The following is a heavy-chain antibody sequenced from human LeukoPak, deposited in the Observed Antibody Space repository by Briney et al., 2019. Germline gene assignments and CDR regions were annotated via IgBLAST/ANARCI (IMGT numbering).Heavy chain of an antibody. CDR3: TRRPDCRSTGCSIDS. J-gene: IGHJ4*02. CDR2: IYPGDSDT. CDR1: GYSFTSYW. D-gene: IGHD2-2*01. V-gene: IGHV5-51*01. Sequence: GESLKLSCKGSGYSFTSYWIGWVRQMPGKGLEWMGIIYPGDSDTGYSPSFQGQVTISADKSISTAYLQWSSLKASDTAIYYCTRRPDCRSTGCSIDSWGQGTLVTVSS.